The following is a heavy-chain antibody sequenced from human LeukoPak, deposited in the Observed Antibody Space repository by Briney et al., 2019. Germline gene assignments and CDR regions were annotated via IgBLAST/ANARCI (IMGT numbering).Heavy chain of an antibody. Sequence: GGSLRLSCAASGFTFSSYAMSWVRQAPGKGLEWVSAISGSGGSTYYADSVKGRFTISIDNSKNTLYLQMNSLRAEDTAVYYCAKSGTYYYDSSGYFYWGQGTLVTVSS. CDR3: AKSGTYYYDSSGYFY. V-gene: IGHV3-23*01. J-gene: IGHJ4*02. CDR1: GFTFSSYA. D-gene: IGHD3-22*01. CDR2: ISGSGGST.